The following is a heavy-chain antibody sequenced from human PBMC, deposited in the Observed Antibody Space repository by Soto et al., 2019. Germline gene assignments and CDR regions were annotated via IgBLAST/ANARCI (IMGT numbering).Heavy chain of an antibody. Sequence: QLQLQESGPGLVKPSETLSLTCTVSGGSISSSSYYWGWIRQPPGKGLEWIGSIYYSGRTYYNPSLKSRVTISVDTSKNQFSLKLSSVTAADTAVYYCARQSPDIVATFFDYWGQGTLVTVSS. CDR2: IYYSGRT. CDR3: ARQSPDIVATFFDY. V-gene: IGHV4-39*01. J-gene: IGHJ4*02. D-gene: IGHD5-12*01. CDR1: GGSISSSSYY.